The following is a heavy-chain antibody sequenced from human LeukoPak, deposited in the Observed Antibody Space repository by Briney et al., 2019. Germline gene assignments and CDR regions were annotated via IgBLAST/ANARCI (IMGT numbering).Heavy chain of an antibody. Sequence: PGGSLRLSCAASGFTFSNYGMTWVRQAPGKGLEWVSAISGSGGSTYYADSVKGRFTISRDNSKNTLYLQMNSLRAEDTAVYYCAKDLVIVVVVAALDYWGQGTLVTVSS. CDR1: GFTFSNYG. CDR2: ISGSGGST. CDR3: AKDLVIVVVVAALDY. J-gene: IGHJ4*02. V-gene: IGHV3-23*01. D-gene: IGHD2-15*01.